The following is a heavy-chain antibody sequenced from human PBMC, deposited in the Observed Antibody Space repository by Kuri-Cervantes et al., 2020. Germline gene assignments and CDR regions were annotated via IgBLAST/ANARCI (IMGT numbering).Heavy chain of an antibody. V-gene: IGHV4-34*01. CDR3: ARSGTTGTPD. D-gene: IGHD1-1*01. CDR2: INHSGST. CDR1: GGSFSGYY. Sequence: GSLRLSCAVYGGSFSGYYWSWIRQPPGKGLEWIGEINHSGSTNYNPSLKSRVTISVDKSKNQFSLKLSSVTAADTAVYYCARSGTTGTPDWGQGTLVTVSS. J-gene: IGHJ4*02.